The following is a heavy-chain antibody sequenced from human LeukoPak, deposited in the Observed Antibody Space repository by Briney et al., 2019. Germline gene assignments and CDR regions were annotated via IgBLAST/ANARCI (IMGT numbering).Heavy chain of an antibody. CDR2: ISWNSGSI. J-gene: IGHJ3*02. D-gene: IGHD2-15*01. Sequence: PGRSLRLSCAASGFAFDDYAMHWVRQAPGKGLEWVSGISWNSGSIGYADSVKGRFTTSRANAKNSLYLQMNSLRAEDMALYYCASQKLGYCSGGSCYGDAFDIWGQGTMVTVSS. CDR1: GFAFDDYA. CDR3: ASQKLGYCSGGSCYGDAFDI. V-gene: IGHV3-9*03.